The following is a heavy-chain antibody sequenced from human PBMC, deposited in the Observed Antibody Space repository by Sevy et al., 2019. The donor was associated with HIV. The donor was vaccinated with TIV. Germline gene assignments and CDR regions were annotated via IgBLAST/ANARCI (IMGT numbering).Heavy chain of an antibody. CDR3: AKDFSYGGNSWNFDF. Sequence: GGCLRLSCAASGFIFSKFALSWVRQAPGRGLEWLSAVSGNDGSTYYAASVKGRFTISRDISENMLYLQMSSLSAEDTAVCCCAKDFSYGGNSWNFDFWGQGTLVTVSS. D-gene: IGHD4-17*01. V-gene: IGHV3-23*01. J-gene: IGHJ4*02. CDR2: VSGNDGST. CDR1: GFIFSKFA.